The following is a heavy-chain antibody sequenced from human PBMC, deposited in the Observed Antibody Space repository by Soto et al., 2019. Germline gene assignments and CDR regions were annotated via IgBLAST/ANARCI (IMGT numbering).Heavy chain of an antibody. D-gene: IGHD6-19*01. J-gene: IGHJ6*02. Sequence: ASVKVSCKASGYTFTSYGISWVRQAPGQGLEWMGWISADNGNTNYAQKLQGRVTMTTDTSTSTAYMELRSLRSDDTAVYYCARDARDIAVADWDYYYGMDVWGQGITVTVSS. CDR3: ARDARDIAVADWDYYYGMDV. V-gene: IGHV1-18*01. CDR1: GYTFTSYG. CDR2: ISADNGNT.